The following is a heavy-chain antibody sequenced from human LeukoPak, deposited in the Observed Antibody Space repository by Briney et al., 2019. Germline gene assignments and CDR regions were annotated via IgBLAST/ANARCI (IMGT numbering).Heavy chain of an antibody. CDR2: INPSGGST. D-gene: IGHD3-22*01. CDR3: ARDMIVVVIKGRYGMDV. V-gene: IGHV1-46*01. Sequence: ASVKVSCTASGYTFTIYYMHWVRQVPGQGLEWMGIINPSGGSTSYAQKFQGRVTMTRDTSTSTVYMELSSLRSEDTAVYYCARDMIVVVIKGRYGMDVWGQGTTVTVSS. J-gene: IGHJ6*02. CDR1: GYTFTIYY.